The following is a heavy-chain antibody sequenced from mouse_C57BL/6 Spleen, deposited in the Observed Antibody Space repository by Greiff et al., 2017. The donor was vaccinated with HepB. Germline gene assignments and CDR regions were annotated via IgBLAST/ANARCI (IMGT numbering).Heavy chain of an antibody. Sequence: VQLQQPGAELVKPGASVKLSCKASGYTFTSYWMHWVKQRPGQGLEWIGMIHPNSGSTNYNEKFKSKATLTVDKSSSTAYMQLSNLTSEDSAVYYCARCDGYWYFDVWGTGTTVTVSS. V-gene: IGHV1-64*01. CDR2: IHPNSGST. J-gene: IGHJ1*03. CDR3: ARCDGYWYFDV. D-gene: IGHD2-3*01. CDR1: GYTFTSYW.